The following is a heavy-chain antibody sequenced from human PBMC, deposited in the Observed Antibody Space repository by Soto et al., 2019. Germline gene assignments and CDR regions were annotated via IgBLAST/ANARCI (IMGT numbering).Heavy chain of an antibody. J-gene: IGHJ5*02. CDR1: GFAFSSTG. CDR3: ARVAVAGTWWFDP. CDR2: IWYDGSNQ. V-gene: IGHV3-33*01. Sequence: PGGSLRLSCVASGFAFSSTGIHWVRQAPGKGLEWVSIIWYDGSNQYYADSVKGRFTISRDNFKNILYLQMNSLRAEDTAVYYCARVAVAGTWWFDPWGQGTLVTVSS. D-gene: IGHD6-19*01.